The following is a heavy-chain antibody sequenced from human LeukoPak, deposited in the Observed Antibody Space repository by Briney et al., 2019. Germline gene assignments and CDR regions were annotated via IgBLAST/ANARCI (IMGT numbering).Heavy chain of an antibody. Sequence: SETLSLTCTVSGGSISSSSYYWGWIRQPPGKGLEWIGSIYYSGSTYYNPSLKSRVTISVDTSKNQFSLKLSSVTAADSAVYYCARQEVTIFGVVIDRYFDYWGQGTLVTVSS. CDR3: ARQEVTIFGVVIDRYFDY. V-gene: IGHV4-39*01. CDR1: GGSISSSSYY. CDR2: IYYSGST. D-gene: IGHD3-3*01. J-gene: IGHJ4*02.